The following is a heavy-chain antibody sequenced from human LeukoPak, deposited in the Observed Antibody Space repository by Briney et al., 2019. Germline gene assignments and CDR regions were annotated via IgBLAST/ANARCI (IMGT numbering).Heavy chain of an antibody. CDR2: IGSDSKT. CDR1: GFTFSGFA. D-gene: IGHD3-3*01. CDR3: ARALEWLLPPDY. V-gene: IGHV3-23*01. Sequence: GGSLRLSCAASGFTFSGFAMTWVRQAPGKGLEWVSSIGSDSKTHYSESVKGRFAISRDNSKSTLFLQMNSLRAEDMAVYYCARALEWLLPPDYWGQGTLVTVSS. J-gene: IGHJ4*02.